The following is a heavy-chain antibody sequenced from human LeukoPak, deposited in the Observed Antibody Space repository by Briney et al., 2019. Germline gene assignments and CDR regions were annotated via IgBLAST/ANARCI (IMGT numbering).Heavy chain of an antibody. CDR1: GGFISSYY. D-gene: IGHD6-19*01. CDR3: ARDKRIAVAGTGGWFDP. Sequence: PSETLSLTCTVSGGFISSYYWSWIRQPPGKGLEWIGYIYYGGSTNYNPSLKSRVTIPVDTSKNQFSLKLSSVTAADTAVYYCARDKRIAVAGTGGWFDPWGQGTLVTVSS. J-gene: IGHJ5*02. CDR2: IYYGGST. V-gene: IGHV4-59*01.